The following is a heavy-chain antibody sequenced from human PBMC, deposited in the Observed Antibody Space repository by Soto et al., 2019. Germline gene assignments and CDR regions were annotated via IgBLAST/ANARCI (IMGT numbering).Heavy chain of an antibody. CDR3: AMRDYGDYRGTVFFDY. D-gene: IGHD4-17*01. Sequence: PGGSLRLSCAASGFTFSSYAMSWVRQAPGKGLEWVSAISGSGGSTYYADSVKGRFTISRDNSKNTLYLQMNSLRAEDTAVYYCAMRDYGDYRGTVFFDYWGQGTLVTVSS. V-gene: IGHV3-23*01. CDR1: GFTFSSYA. CDR2: ISGSGGST. J-gene: IGHJ4*02.